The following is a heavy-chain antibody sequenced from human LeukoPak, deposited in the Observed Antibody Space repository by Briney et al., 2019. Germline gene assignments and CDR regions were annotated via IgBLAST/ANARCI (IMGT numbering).Heavy chain of an antibody. V-gene: IGHV4-4*07. J-gene: IGHJ6*03. Sequence: SETLSLTCTVSGGSISSYDWSWIRQPAGKGLEWIGRIYTRGSTNYNPSLKSRVSMSVDTSKKQFSLKLTSVLAADTADYFCARLSDYDVDTSHYMDVWGKGTTVTVSS. CDR3: ARLSDYDVDTSHYMDV. D-gene: IGHD3-22*01. CDR1: GGSISSYD. CDR2: IYTRGST.